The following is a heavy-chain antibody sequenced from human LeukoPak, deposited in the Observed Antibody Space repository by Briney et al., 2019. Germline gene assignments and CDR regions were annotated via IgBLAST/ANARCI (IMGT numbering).Heavy chain of an antibody. CDR1: GFTFSSYS. Sequence: GGSLRLSCAASGFTFSSYSMNWVRQAPGKGLEWVSSISSSSSYIYYADSVKGRFTISRDNAKNSLYLQMNSLRAEDTAVYYCARDPFRPFSSGGYVLDYWGQGTLVPVSS. V-gene: IGHV3-21*01. CDR2: ISSSSSYI. D-gene: IGHD1-26*01. CDR3: ARDPFRPFSSGGYVLDY. J-gene: IGHJ4*02.